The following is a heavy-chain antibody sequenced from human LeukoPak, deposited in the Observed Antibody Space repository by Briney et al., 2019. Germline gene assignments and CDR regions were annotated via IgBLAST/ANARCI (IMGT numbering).Heavy chain of an antibody. CDR2: ISGSGGST. Sequence: GGSLRLSCAASGFTFTTYAMSWVRQAPGKGLEWVSAISGSGGSTYYAHSVKGRFTISRDNSKNTLFLQMSGLRAEDTAVYYCAKQSYSSDFDYWGQGALVTVSS. CDR1: GFTFTTYA. CDR3: AKQSYSSDFDY. V-gene: IGHV3-23*01. J-gene: IGHJ4*02. D-gene: IGHD1-26*01.